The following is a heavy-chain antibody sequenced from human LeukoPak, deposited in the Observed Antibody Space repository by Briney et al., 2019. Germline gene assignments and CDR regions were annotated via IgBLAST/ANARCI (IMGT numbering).Heavy chain of an antibody. CDR2: MNPNSGNT. CDR3: ARIPGIAVGMGDK. J-gene: IGHJ4*02. CDR1: GYTFTSYD. Sequence: GASVKVSCKASGYTFTSYDINWVRQATGQGLEWMGWMNPNSGNTGYTQKFQGRVTMTRNTSISTAYMELSSLRSEDTAVYYCARIPGIAVGMGDKWGQGTLVTVSS. D-gene: IGHD6-19*01. V-gene: IGHV1-8*01.